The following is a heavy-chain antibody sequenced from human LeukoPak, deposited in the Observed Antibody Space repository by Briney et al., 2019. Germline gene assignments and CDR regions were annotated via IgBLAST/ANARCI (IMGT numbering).Heavy chain of an antibody. V-gene: IGHV4-39*07. J-gene: IGHJ4*02. CDR2: IYTSGST. Sequence: SETLSLTCTVSGGSINSSSYYWGWIRQPPGKGLEWIGSIYTSGSTNYNPSLKSRFTISLDTSKNRFSLKLSSVTAADTAMYYCAGVIGNYDGRLDYWGQGTLVTVSS. CDR1: GGSINSSSYY. CDR3: AGVIGNYDGRLDY. D-gene: IGHD1-7*01.